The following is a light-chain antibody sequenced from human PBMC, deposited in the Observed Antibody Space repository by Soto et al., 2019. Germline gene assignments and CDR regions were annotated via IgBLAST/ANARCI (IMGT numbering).Light chain of an antibody. J-gene: IGLJ1*01. Sequence: QLVLTQPPSASGSPGQSVTISCTGTSSDVGGYNYVSWYQQHPGKAPKLMIYEVSKRPSGVPDRFSGSKSGNTASLTVSWLQAEDEADYYCSSYAGSNPLVFGTGTKLTVL. V-gene: IGLV2-8*01. CDR2: EVS. CDR3: SSYAGSNPLV. CDR1: SSDVGGYNY.